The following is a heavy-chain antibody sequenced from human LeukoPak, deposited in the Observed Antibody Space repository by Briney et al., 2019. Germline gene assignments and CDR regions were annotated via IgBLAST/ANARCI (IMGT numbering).Heavy chain of an antibody. CDR3: ARGGGYSSPSYDY. V-gene: IGHV3-53*01. CDR2: IYSDGST. D-gene: IGHD6-13*01. J-gene: IGHJ4*02. CDR1: GLAVSSNY. Sequence: GGSLRLSCAASGLAVSSNYVTWVRQVPGKGLEWVSVIYSDGSTYYADSVKGRFTISRDNSKNTLYLQMNSLRAEDTAVYYCARGGGYSSPSYDYWGQGTLVTVSS.